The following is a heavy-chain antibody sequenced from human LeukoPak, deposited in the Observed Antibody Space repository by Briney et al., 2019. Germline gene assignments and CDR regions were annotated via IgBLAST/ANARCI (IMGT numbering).Heavy chain of an antibody. D-gene: IGHD5-18*01. Sequence: ASVKVSCKASGYTFTSYDINWVRQATGQGLEWMGWMNPNSGNTGYAPKFQGRVTMTRNTSISTAYMELSSLRSEDTAVYYCARGRRAAMVKNPYYYYGMDVWGQGTTVTVSS. CDR2: MNPNSGNT. CDR3: ARGRRAAMVKNPYYYYGMDV. J-gene: IGHJ6*02. V-gene: IGHV1-8*01. CDR1: GYTFTSYD.